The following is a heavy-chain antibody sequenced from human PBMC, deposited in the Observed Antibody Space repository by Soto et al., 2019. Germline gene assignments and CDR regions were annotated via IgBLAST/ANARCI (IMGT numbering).Heavy chain of an antibody. J-gene: IGHJ5*02. V-gene: IGHV4-39*01. CDR3: ARPFCLPT. Sequence: PPETLSLTCPVSGGSISSSSYSWAWIRQPPGKGLEWIGSIYYSGSTYYNPSLKSRVTISVDTSKNQFSLKLSSVTAADTAVYYCARPFCLPTWGQGTLVTVSS. CDR2: IYYSGST. D-gene: IGHD3-16*01. CDR1: GGSISSSSYS.